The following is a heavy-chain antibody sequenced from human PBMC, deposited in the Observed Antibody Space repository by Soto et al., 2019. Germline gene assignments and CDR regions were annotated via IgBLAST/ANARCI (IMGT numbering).Heavy chain of an antibody. CDR3: ANILSGSYSYHYGMDV. V-gene: IGHV3-30*18. CDR2: ISYDGSNK. J-gene: IGHJ6*02. CDR1: GFTFSSYG. D-gene: IGHD1-26*01. Sequence: PGGSLRLSCAASGFTFSSYGMHWVRQAPGKGLEWVAVISYDGSNKYYADSVKGRFTISRDNSKNTLYLQMNSLRAEDTAVYYCANILSGSYSYHYGMDVWGQGTTVTVSS.